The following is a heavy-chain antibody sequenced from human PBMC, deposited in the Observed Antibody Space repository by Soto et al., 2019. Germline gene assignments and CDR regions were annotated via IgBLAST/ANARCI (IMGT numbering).Heavy chain of an antibody. CDR1: GFTFSSYA. D-gene: IGHD3-10*01. Sequence: GGSLRLSCAAAGFTFSSYAMHWVRQAPGKGLEWVAVISYDGSNKYYADSVKGRFTISRDNSKNTLYLQMNSLRAEDTAVYYCARDIVEFWDLFLGSYDMYARGQQTTVPVSS. J-gene: IGHJ6*02. CDR3: ARDIVEFWDLFLGSYDMYA. V-gene: IGHV3-30-3*01. CDR2: ISYDGSNK.